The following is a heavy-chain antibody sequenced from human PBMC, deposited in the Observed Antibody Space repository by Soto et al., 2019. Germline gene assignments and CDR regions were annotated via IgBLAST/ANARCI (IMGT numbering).Heavy chain of an antibody. CDR2: ISYDGSNK. Sequence: GVSLKISCAASGFTFSSYGMHWVRQAPGKGLEWVAVISYDGSNKYYADSVKGRFTISRDNSKNTLYLQMNSLRAEDTAVYYCAFAFGTGTTERTLDAFDFWGQGTMVTLSS. J-gene: IGHJ3*01. V-gene: IGHV3-30*03. CDR3: AFAFGTGTTERTLDAFDF. CDR1: GFTFSSYG. D-gene: IGHD1-1*01.